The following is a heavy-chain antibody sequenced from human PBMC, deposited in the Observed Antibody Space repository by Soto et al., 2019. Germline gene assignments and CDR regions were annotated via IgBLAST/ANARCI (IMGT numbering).Heavy chain of an antibody. CDR1: GGTFSSYA. D-gene: IGHD4-17*01. CDR3: AMGMTTVNSALGPGVGSYGMDV. CDR2: IIPIFGTA. Sequence: QVQLVQSGAEVKKPGSSVKVSCKASGGTFSSYAISWVRQAPGQGLEWMGGIIPIFGTANYAQKFQGRVTITADESTSTAYMELSSLRSEDTAVYYCAMGMTTVNSALGPGVGSYGMDVWGQGTTVTVSS. V-gene: IGHV1-69*01. J-gene: IGHJ6*02.